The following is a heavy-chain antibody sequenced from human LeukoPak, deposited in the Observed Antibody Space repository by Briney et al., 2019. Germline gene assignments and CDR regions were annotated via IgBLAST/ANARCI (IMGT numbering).Heavy chain of an antibody. D-gene: IGHD6-19*01. CDR3: ASTAVAGTRGFDS. J-gene: IGHJ4*02. Sequence: SETLSLTCAVYGGSFSGYHWSWIRQPPGKGLEWIGEIDHSGSTNYNPSLKSRVTISVDTSKNQFSLKLSSVSAADTAVYYCASTAVAGTRGFDSWGQGTLVTVSS. V-gene: IGHV4-34*01. CDR2: IDHSGST. CDR1: GGSFSGYH.